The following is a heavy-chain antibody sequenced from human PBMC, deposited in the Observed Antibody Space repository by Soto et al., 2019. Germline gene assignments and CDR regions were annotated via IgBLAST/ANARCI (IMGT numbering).Heavy chain of an antibody. CDR2: IIPIFGTA. J-gene: IGHJ5*02. CDR3: ARKVRSSWYNWFDP. CDR1: GGAFSSYA. V-gene: IGHV1-69*06. D-gene: IGHD6-13*01. Sequence: SVKVSCKASGGAFSSYAISWVRQAPGQGLEWMGGIIPIFGTANYAQKFQGRVTITADKSTSTAYMELSSLRSEDTAVYYCARKVRSSWYNWFDPWGQGTLVTVSS.